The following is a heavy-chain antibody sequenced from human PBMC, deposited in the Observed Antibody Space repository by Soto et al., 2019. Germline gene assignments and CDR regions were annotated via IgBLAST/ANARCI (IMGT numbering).Heavy chain of an antibody. CDR3: MRDEGMVKFDF. CDR2: ITGNSNNI. Sequence: EVQLVESGGDLVQPGGSLRLSCAASGFTFSRNSMHWVRQAPGKGLEWISYITGNSNNIYYADSVKGRFTISRDNARNSLYLQMNSLRAEDTAVYYCMRDEGMVKFDFWGQGTLVTVSS. J-gene: IGHJ4*02. D-gene: IGHD2-21*01. CDR1: GFTFSRNS. V-gene: IGHV3-48*01.